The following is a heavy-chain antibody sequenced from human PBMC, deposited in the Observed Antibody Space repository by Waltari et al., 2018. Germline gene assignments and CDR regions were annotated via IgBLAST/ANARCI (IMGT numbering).Heavy chain of an antibody. Sequence: EEHLLESGGGLAQPGGSLRLSCAASGFNFISYAMGWVRQAPGKGLEWVSGISEIGVITKYADSVKGRFTVSRDNSKNTVFLHLNSLRAEDTAIYYCARHLYSIDYLELAKWGQGTLVTVSS. J-gene: IGHJ4*02. V-gene: IGHV3-23*01. CDR3: ARHLYSIDYLELAK. D-gene: IGHD3-22*01. CDR2: ISEIGVIT. CDR1: GFNFISYA.